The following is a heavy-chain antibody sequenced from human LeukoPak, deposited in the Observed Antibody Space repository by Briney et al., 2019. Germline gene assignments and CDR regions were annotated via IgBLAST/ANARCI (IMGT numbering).Heavy chain of an antibody. CDR2: INSDGSST. Sequence: GGSLRLSCAASRFTFSNYWMHWVRQAPGKGLVYVSRINSDGSSTSHADSVKGRFTISRDNAKNTLYLQMNSLRAEDTAVYYCARGRGYYSSDASDIWGQGTMVTVSS. CDR3: ARGRGYYSSDASDI. J-gene: IGHJ3*02. D-gene: IGHD3-3*01. CDR1: RFTFSNYW. V-gene: IGHV3-74*01.